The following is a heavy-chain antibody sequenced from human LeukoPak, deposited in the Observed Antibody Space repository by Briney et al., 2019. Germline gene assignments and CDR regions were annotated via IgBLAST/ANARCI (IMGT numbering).Heavy chain of an antibody. J-gene: IGHJ4*02. CDR1: GGSISSYY. D-gene: IGHD3-22*01. CDR3: ARHRYYYDSSGYYYFDY. V-gene: IGHV4-34*01. Sequence: TTSETLSLTCTVSGGSISSYYWSWIRQPPGKGLEWIGEINHSGSTNYNPSLKSRVTISVDTSKNQFSLKLSSVTAADTAVYYCARHRYYYDSSGYYYFDYWGQGTLVTVSS. CDR2: INHSGST.